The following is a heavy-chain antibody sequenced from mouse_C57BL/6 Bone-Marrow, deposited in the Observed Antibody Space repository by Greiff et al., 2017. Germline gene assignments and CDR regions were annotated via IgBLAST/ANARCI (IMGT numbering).Heavy chain of an antibody. CDR2: ISSGGSYT. V-gene: IGHV5-6*01. J-gene: IGHJ3*01. Sequence: EVMLVESGGDLVKPGGSLKLSCVASGFTFSSYGMSWVRQTPDKRLEWVATISSGGSYTYYPDSVKGRFTISRDNAKNTLYLQMSSLKSEDTAMYYCARLGLRQFAYWGQGTLVTVSA. D-gene: IGHD2-4*01. CDR1: GFTFSSYG. CDR3: ARLGLRQFAY.